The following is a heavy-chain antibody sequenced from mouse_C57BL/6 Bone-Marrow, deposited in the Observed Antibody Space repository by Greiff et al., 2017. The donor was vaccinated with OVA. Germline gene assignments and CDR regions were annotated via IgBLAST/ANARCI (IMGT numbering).Heavy chain of an antibody. V-gene: IGHV1-81*01. CDR1: GYTFTSYG. J-gene: IGHJ3*01. CDR2: IYPRSGNT. D-gene: IGHD1-1*01. CDR3: ARGGYYGSRAWFAY. Sequence: VKVVESGAELARPGASVKLSCKASGYTFTSYGISWVKQRTGQGLEWIGEIYPRSGNTYYNEKFKGKATLTADKSSSTAYMELRSLTSEDSAVYFCARGGYYGSRAWFAYWGQGTLVTVSA.